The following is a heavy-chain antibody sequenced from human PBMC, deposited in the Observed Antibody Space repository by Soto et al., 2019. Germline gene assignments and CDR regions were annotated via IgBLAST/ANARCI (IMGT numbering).Heavy chain of an antibody. CDR2: ISGSGGST. J-gene: IGHJ4*02. CDR1: GFTFSSYA. CDR3: AKGLIAAAGTFWVDLDY. D-gene: IGHD6-13*01. V-gene: IGHV3-23*01. Sequence: GGSLRLSCAASGFTFSSYAMSWVRQAPGKGLEWVSAISGSGGSTYYADSVKGRFTISRDNSKNTLYLQMNSLRAEDTAVYYCAKGLIAAAGTFWVDLDYWGQGTLVTVSS.